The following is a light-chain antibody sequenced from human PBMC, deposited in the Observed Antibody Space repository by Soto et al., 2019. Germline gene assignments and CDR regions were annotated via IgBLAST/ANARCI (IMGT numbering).Light chain of an antibody. V-gene: IGLV8-61*01. CDR3: VRFRGRGIWV. Sequence: QTVVTQEPSFSVSPGGTVTLTCGLSSGSVSTSYYPSWYQQTPGQAPRTLIYNTDTRSSGVPDRFSGSILGNKAALTITGDQADDGCEYYLVRFRGRGIWVFGGGTNLTAL. CDR1: SGSVSTSYY. J-gene: IGLJ3*02. CDR2: NTD.